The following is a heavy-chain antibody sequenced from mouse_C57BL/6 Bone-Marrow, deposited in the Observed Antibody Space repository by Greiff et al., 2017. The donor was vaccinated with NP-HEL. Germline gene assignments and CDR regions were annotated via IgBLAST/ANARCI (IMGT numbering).Heavy chain of an antibody. CDR2: ISDGGSYT. CDR1: GFTFSSYA. J-gene: IGHJ3*01. CDR3: ARSWWAWFAY. D-gene: IGHD1-1*02. Sequence: EVKVVESGGGLVKPGGSLKLSCAASGFTFSSYAMSWVRQTPEKRLEWVATISDGGSYTYYPDNVKGRFTISRDNAKNNLYLQMSHLKSEDTAMYYCARSWWAWFAYWGQGTLVTVSA. V-gene: IGHV5-4*03.